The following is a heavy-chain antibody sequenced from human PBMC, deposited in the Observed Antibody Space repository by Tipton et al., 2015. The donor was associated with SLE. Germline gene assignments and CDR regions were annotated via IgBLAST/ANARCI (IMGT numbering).Heavy chain of an antibody. Sequence: TLSLTCTVSGGSISSRSYFWGWIRQPPGKGLEWVGHVYYSGSAHYNPSLKSRVTISVDTSKNQFSLRLSSVTAADTAVYYCARDRRGWYFDLWGRGTLVTVSS. J-gene: IGHJ2*01. CDR3: ARDRRGWYFDL. D-gene: IGHD3-10*01. CDR1: GGSISSRSYF. V-gene: IGHV4-39*02. CDR2: VYYSGSA.